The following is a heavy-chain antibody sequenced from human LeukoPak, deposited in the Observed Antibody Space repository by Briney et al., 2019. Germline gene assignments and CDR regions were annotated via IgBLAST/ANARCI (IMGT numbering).Heavy chain of an antibody. CDR3: VRDRDSTGYYDY. D-gene: IGHD3-22*01. Sequence: PGGSLRLSCAASGFTFSSYGMHWVRQAPGKGLEWVAVVTDDGSNIYYADSVKGRFTISRDNSKNTLYLQTNSLRAEDTALYYCVRDRDSTGYYDYWGQGTLVTVSS. CDR1: GFTFSSYG. V-gene: IGHV3-30*03. CDR2: VTDDGSNI. J-gene: IGHJ4*02.